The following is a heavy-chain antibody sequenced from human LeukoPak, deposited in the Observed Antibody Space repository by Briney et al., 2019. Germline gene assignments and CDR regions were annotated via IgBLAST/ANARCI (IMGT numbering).Heavy chain of an antibody. CDR2: ISWNSGSI. D-gene: IGHD5-18*01. CDR3: AKAYLRGQLWLRAYAFDI. CDR1: GFDFNSHS. Sequence: GGSLRLSCAAAGFDFNSHSMNWVRQAPGKGLEWVSGISWNSGSIGYADSVKGRFTISRDNAKNSLYLQMNSLRAEDTALYYCAKAYLRGQLWLRAYAFDIWGQGTMVTVSS. V-gene: IGHV3-9*01. J-gene: IGHJ3*02.